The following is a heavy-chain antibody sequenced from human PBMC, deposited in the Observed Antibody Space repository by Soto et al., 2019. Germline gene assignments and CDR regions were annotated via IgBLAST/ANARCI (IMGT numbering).Heavy chain of an antibody. D-gene: IGHD6-13*01. CDR1: GYDFTAYD. Sequence: QVQLVQSGAEVKQSGASVKVSCKASGYDFTAYDINWVRQASGQGLEWMGWMNPINGATGSARRFQGRVSMTRNTATGTAYLELTSLRSDDTAVYYCGRGPSPRAPAGGTPYYYAMDVWGQETTVTVSS. CDR2: MNPINGAT. J-gene: IGHJ6*02. V-gene: IGHV1-8*02. CDR3: GRGPSPRAPAGGTPYYYAMDV.